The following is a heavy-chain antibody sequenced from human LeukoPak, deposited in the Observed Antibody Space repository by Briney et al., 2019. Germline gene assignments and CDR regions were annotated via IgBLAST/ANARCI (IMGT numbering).Heavy chain of an antibody. D-gene: IGHD3-16*01. V-gene: IGHV3-74*01. CDR3: ARDPGYESWSPFWGGMDV. CDR1: GFTFSSYA. CDR2: ITRDGSST. Sequence: GGSLRLSCAASGFTFSSYAMYWVRQAPGKGLVWVSRITRDGSSTTYADSVKGRFTTSRDNAKNTLYLQMDSLRDDDTAVYYCARDPGYESWSPFWGGMDVWGNGTTVIVSS. J-gene: IGHJ6*04.